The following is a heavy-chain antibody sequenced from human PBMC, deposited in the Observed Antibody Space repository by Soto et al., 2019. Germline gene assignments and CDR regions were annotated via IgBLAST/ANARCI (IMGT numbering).Heavy chain of an antibody. J-gene: IGHJ2*01. Sequence: QVQLQQWGAGLLKPSETLSLTCAVYGGSFSGYYWSWIRQPPGKGLEWIGEINHSGSTNYNPSLKIRVTISVDTSKNQFSLKLSSVTAAGTAVYYCARGAPYCSSTSCYVLLWFGELFWYFDLWGRGTLVTVSS. D-gene: IGHD2-2*01. V-gene: IGHV4-34*01. CDR2: INHSGST. CDR1: GGSFSGYY. CDR3: ARGAPYCSSTSCYVLLWFGELFWYFDL.